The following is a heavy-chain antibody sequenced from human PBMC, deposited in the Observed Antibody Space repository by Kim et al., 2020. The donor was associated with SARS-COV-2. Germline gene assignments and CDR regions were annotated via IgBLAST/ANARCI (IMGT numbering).Heavy chain of an antibody. V-gene: IGHV3-30-3*01. CDR2: ISYDGSNK. D-gene: IGHD1-20*01. J-gene: IGHJ4*02. Sequence: GGSLRLSCAASGFTFSSYAMHWVRQAPGKGLEWVAVISYDGSNKYYADSVKGRFTISRDNSKNTLYLQMNSLRAEDTAVYYCARGGEYNWNLKEYYFDYWGQGTLVTVSS. CDR1: GFTFSSYA. CDR3: ARGGEYNWNLKEYYFDY.